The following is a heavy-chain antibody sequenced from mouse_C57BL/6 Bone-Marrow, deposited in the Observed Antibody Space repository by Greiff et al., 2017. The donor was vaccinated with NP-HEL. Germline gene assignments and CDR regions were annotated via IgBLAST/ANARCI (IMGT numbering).Heavy chain of an antibody. Sequence: QVQLQQSGAELARPGASVKMSCKASGYTFTSYSMHWVKQRPGQGLEWIGYINPCSGYTKYNQKFKDKATLTADKSSSTAYMQLSSLTSEDSAVYYCARFSYYDGGGWDYWGQGTSVTVSS. CDR2: INPCSGYT. CDR3: ARFSYYDGGGWDY. D-gene: IGHD1-1*01. J-gene: IGHJ4*01. V-gene: IGHV1-4*01. CDR1: GYTFTSYS.